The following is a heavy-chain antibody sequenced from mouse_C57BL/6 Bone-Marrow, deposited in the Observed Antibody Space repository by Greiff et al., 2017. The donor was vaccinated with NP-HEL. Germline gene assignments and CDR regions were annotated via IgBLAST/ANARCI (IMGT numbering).Heavy chain of an antibody. CDR2: INPSSGYT. J-gene: IGHJ2*01. CDR3: ARFRGGYYPFDY. CDR1: GYTFTSYW. Sequence: VQLQQSGAELAKPGASVKLSCKASGYTFTSYWMHWVKQRPGQGLEWIGYINPSSGYTKYNQKFKDKATLTADKSSSTAYMHLSSLTYADSAFYYCARFRGGYYPFDYWGQGTTLTVSS. V-gene: IGHV1-7*01. D-gene: IGHD2-3*01.